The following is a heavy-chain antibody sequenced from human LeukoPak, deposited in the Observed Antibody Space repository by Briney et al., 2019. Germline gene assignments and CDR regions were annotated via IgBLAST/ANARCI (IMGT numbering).Heavy chain of an antibody. CDR1: GFTFNYYN. CDR2: ITSSGAYI. J-gene: IGHJ6*03. D-gene: IGHD1-26*01. V-gene: IGHV3-21*01. Sequence: GGSLRLSCAASGFTFNYYNMNWVRQAPGKALEWVSSITSSGAYIFYADSVRGRFTLSRDNAKDSLYLQMNSLGPEDTAVYYCARDPYSGNYGNYYYYYMDVWGKGTTVTVSS. CDR3: ARDPYSGNYGNYYYYYMDV.